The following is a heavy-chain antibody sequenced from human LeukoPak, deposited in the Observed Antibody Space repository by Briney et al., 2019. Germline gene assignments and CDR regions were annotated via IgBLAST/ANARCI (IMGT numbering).Heavy chain of an antibody. CDR1: GFTFSSYA. Sequence: GGSLRLSCAASGFTFSSYAMHWVRQAPGKGLEWVAVISYDGSNKYYADSVKGRFTTSRDNSKNTLYLQMNSLRAEDTAVYYCARDGRWFGELLTSSFDYWGQGTLVTVSS. V-gene: IGHV3-30-3*01. D-gene: IGHD3-10*01. J-gene: IGHJ4*02. CDR3: ARDGRWFGELLTSSFDY. CDR2: ISYDGSNK.